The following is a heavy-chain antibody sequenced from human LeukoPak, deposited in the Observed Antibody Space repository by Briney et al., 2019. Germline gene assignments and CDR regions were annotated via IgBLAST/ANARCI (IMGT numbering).Heavy chain of an antibody. D-gene: IGHD2-15*01. Sequence: KTSETLSLTCTVSGGSISSSSYYWGWTRQPPGKGLEWIGGIYYSGSTYYNPSLKSRVTISVDTSKNQFSLKLSSVTAADTAVYYCARSYGGYYYHYYMDVWGKGTTVTISS. CDR1: GGSISSSSYY. CDR2: IYYSGST. V-gene: IGHV4-39*01. J-gene: IGHJ6*03. CDR3: ARSYGGYYYHYYMDV.